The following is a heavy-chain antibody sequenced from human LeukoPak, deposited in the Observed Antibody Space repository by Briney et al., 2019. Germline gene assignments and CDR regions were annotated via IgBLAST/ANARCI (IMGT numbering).Heavy chain of an antibody. Sequence: GGSLRLSCAASGSTFSSYGMHWVRQAPGKGLEWVAVISYDGSNKYYADSVKGRFTISRDNSKNTLYLQMNNLRAEDTAVYYCAKDLNILGHSPNWFDPWGQGTLVTVSS. D-gene: IGHD2-15*01. J-gene: IGHJ5*02. V-gene: IGHV3-30*18. CDR1: GSTFSSYG. CDR2: ISYDGSNK. CDR3: AKDLNILGHSPNWFDP.